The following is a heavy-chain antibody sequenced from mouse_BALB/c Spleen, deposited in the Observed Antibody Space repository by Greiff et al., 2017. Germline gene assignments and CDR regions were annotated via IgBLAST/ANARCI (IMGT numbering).Heavy chain of an antibody. V-gene: IGHV5-17*02. CDR2: ISSGSSTI. Sequence: EVNLVESGGGLVQPGGSRKLSCAASGFTFSSFGMHWVRQAPEKGLEWVAYISSGSSTIYYADTVKGRFTISRDNPKNTLFLQMTSLRSEDTAMYYCAREYGNYWYFDVWGAGTTVTVSS. J-gene: IGHJ1*01. CDR3: AREYGNYWYFDV. D-gene: IGHD2-10*02. CDR1: GFTFSSFG.